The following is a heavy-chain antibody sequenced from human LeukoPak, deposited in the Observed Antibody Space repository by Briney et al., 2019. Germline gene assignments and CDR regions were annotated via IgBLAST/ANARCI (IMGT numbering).Heavy chain of an antibody. J-gene: IGHJ6*03. CDR2: INHSGST. CDR1: GGSFSGYY. CDR3: ARGRPIFGVAYYRDV. V-gene: IGHV4-34*01. D-gene: IGHD3-3*01. Sequence: PSETLSLTCAVYGGSFSGYYWSWIRQPPGKGLEWIGEINHSGSTNYNPSLKSRVTISVDTSKNQFSLKLSSVTAADTAVYYCARGRPIFGVAYYRDVWGKGTTVTVSS.